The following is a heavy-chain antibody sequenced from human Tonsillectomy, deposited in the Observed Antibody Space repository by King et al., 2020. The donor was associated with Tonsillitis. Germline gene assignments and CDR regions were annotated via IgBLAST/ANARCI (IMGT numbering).Heavy chain of an antibody. J-gene: IGHJ4*02. Sequence: VQLQESGPGLVKPSETLSLTCTVSGGSIDSSSYYWGWIRQPPGEGLDWIGNIYHTGSTNYNPSLKGRVTLSIDASKNQFSLNLNSVTAADTAVYYCARRSDYYDSSGYNKTFDYWGQGTLVTVSS. D-gene: IGHD3-22*01. CDR3: ARRSDYYDSSGYNKTFDY. CDR1: GGSIDSSSYY. V-gene: IGHV4-39*01. CDR2: IYHTGST.